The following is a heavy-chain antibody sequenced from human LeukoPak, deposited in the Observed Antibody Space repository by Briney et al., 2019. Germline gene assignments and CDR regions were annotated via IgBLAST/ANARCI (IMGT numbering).Heavy chain of an antibody. Sequence: GGSLRLSCAASGFTFSSYWMSWVRQAPGKGLEWVANIKQDGSEKYYADYVKGRFTISRDNSRNTLYLQMNSLRTEDTAVYFCAKGISNWANLDYWGQGTLVTVSS. CDR1: GFTFSSYW. V-gene: IGHV3-7*01. J-gene: IGHJ4*02. CDR3: AKGISNWANLDY. D-gene: IGHD7-27*01. CDR2: IKQDGSEK.